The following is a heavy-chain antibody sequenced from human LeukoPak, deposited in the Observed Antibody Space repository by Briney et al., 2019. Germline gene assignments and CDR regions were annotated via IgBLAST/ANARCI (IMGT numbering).Heavy chain of an antibody. V-gene: IGHV3-74*01. CDR2: INTDGGST. J-gene: IGHJ6*02. CDR1: GFTFGSYW. CDR3: ARGTYGGPGYYYGMDV. D-gene: IGHD4-23*01. Sequence: GGSLRLSCAASGFTFGSYWMHWVRQAPGKGLVWVSRINTDGGSTTYADSVKGRFTISRDNSKNTLYLQMNSLRAEDTAVYYCARGTYGGPGYYYGMDVWGQGTTVTVSS.